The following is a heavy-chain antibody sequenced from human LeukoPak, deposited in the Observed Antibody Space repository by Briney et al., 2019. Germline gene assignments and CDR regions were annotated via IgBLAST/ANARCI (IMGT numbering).Heavy chain of an antibody. V-gene: IGHV3-30*04. D-gene: IGHD2-21*02. Sequence: GGSLRLSCAASGFTFSSYAMHWVRQAPGKGLEWVAVISYDGSNKYYADSVKGRYTISRDNSKNTLYLQMNSLRAEDTAVYYCARDGGGDYYYYYGMDVWGQGTTVTVSS. J-gene: IGHJ6*02. CDR2: ISYDGSNK. CDR1: GFTFSSYA. CDR3: ARDGGGDYYYYYGMDV.